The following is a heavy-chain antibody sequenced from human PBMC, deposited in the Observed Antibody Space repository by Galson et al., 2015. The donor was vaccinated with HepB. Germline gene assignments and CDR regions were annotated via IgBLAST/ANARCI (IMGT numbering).Heavy chain of an antibody. J-gene: IGHJ5*02. CDR3: ARDGGYSSGWYQTKNWFDP. CDR1: GFTFSGYA. Sequence: SLRLSCAASGFTFSGYAMHWVRQAPGKGLEWVAVISYDGRNHYYADSVKGRFTISRDNSKNTLYLQMNGLRAEDTAVYYCARDGGYSSGWYQTKNWFDPWGQGTLVTVSS. V-gene: IGHV3-30*04. CDR2: ISYDGRNH. D-gene: IGHD6-19*01.